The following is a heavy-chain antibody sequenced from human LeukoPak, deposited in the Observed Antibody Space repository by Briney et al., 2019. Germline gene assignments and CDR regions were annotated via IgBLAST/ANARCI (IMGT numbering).Heavy chain of an antibody. V-gene: IGHV3-23*01. CDR2: ITESGDNT. D-gene: IGHD3-10*01. J-gene: IGHJ6*03. Sequence: GGSLRLSCAAAAFTFPTYGMIWVRQAPGKGLEWVSSITESGDNTYYADSVKGRFTVSRDNSKNTLYLQMNSLRAEDTAVYYCAAKTRLSAVTSYYYVDVWGKGTTATVSS. CDR1: AFTFPTYG. CDR3: AAKTRLSAVTSYYYVDV.